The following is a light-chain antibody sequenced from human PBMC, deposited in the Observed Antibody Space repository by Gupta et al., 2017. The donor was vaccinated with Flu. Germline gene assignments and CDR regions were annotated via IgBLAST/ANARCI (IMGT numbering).Light chain of an antibody. J-gene: IGLJ2*01. CDR2: RTT. V-gene: IGLV1-44*01. CDR1: RSNIGSNT. CDR3: AAWDDSLDGPI. Sequence: QSVLTKPPSASATPGQRLTLSCSGGRSNIGSNTVGWYQQLPGTAPRLLIYRTTQRPSGVPDRFSGSKSGTSASLAISGLQSEDEADYYCAAWDDSLDGPIFGGGTKLSVL.